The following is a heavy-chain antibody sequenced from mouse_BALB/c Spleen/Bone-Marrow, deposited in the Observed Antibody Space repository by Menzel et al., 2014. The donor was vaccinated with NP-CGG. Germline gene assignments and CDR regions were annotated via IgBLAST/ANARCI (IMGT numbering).Heavy chain of an antibody. CDR3: AIAYFGNYNYYFDY. J-gene: IGHJ2*01. CDR2: IWAGGST. D-gene: IGHD2-10*01. CDR1: GFSLTSYG. V-gene: IGHV2-9*02. Sequence: VHLVESGPGLVAPSQSLPITCTVPGFSLTSYGVHWVRQPPGKGLEWLGIIWAGGSTNYNSALMSRLSISKDNSKSQVFLKMNSLQTDDTAMYFCAIAYFGNYNYYFDYWGQGTTLTVSS.